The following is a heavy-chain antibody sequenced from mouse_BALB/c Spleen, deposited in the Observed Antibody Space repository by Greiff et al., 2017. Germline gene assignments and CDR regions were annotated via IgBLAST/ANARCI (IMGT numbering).Heavy chain of an antibody. CDR3: ARDGSSYGDYAMDY. Sequence: VKLLESGPELVKPGASVKISCKASGYAFSSSWMNWVKQRPGQGLEWIGRIYPGDGDTNYNGKFKGKATLTADKSSSTAYMQLSSLTSVDSAVYFCARDGSSYGDYAMDYWGQGTSVTVSS. D-gene: IGHD1-1*01. CDR2: IYPGDGDT. J-gene: IGHJ4*01. V-gene: IGHV1-82*01. CDR1: GYAFSSSW.